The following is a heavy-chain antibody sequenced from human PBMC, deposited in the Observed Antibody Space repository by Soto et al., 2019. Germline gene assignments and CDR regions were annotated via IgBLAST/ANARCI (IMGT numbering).Heavy chain of an antibody. CDR1: GGSISSYY. J-gene: IGHJ4*02. Sequence: TSETLSLTCTVSGGSISSYYWSWIRQPPGKGLEWIGYIYYSGSTNYNPSLKSRVTISVDTSKNQFSLKLSSVTAADTAVYYCARSLGYCSGGSCLIPDYWGQGTLVTVSS. V-gene: IGHV4-59*01. CDR3: ARSLGYCSGGSCLIPDY. CDR2: IYYSGST. D-gene: IGHD2-15*01.